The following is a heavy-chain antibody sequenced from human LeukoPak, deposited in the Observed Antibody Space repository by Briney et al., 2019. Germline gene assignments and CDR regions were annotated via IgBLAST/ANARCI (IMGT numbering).Heavy chain of an antibody. J-gene: IGHJ6*03. CDR1: GFTFSSYS. CDR3: ARDSTTTVVTPLYYYYYMGV. V-gene: IGHV3-21*01. D-gene: IGHD4-23*01. CDR2: ISSSSSYI. Sequence: PGGSLRLSCAASGFTFSSYSMNWVRQAPGKGLEWVSSISSSSSYIYYADSVKGRFTISSDNAKNSLYLQMNSLRAEDTAVYYCARDSTTTVVTPLYYYYYMGVWGKGTTVTVSS.